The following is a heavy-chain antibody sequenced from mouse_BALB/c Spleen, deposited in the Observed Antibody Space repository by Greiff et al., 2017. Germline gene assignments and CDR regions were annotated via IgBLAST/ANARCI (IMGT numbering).Heavy chain of an antibody. CDR3: ARDYYGSSYFDY. CDR1: GYTFTSYW. Sequence: VQLQQSGAELVKPGASVKMSCKASGYTFTSYWMHWVKQRPGQGLEWIGYINPSTGYTEYNQKFKDKATLTADKSSSTAYMQLSSLTSEDSAVYYCARDYYGSSYFDYWGQGTTLTVSS. J-gene: IGHJ2*01. CDR2: INPSTGYT. V-gene: IGHV1-7*01. D-gene: IGHD1-1*01.